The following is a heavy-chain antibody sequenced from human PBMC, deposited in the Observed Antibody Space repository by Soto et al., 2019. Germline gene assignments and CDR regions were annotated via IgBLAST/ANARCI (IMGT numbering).Heavy chain of an antibody. Sequence: SETLSLTCTVSGASISGYHWSWIRQPPGKGLECLGYISYSGATNYNPSLKSRVTMSIDTSKNQFSLQLNSVTAADTAVYYCARHSYYYGSTYGCWLDPWGQGTLVTVS. J-gene: IGHJ5*02. CDR1: GASISGYH. CDR3: ARHSYYYGSTYGCWLDP. V-gene: IGHV4-59*08. CDR2: ISYSGAT. D-gene: IGHD3-10*01.